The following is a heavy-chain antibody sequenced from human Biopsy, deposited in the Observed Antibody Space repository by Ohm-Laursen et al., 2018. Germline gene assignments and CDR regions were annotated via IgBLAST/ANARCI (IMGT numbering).Heavy chain of an antibody. V-gene: IGHV1-2*02. J-gene: IGHJ4*02. CDR3: ALQSVAQMKNFDY. CDR1: GYTYPDYY. CDR2: ISPKSGGT. D-gene: IGHD6-19*01. Sequence: GASVRVSCKASGYTYPDYYIHWVRQAPGQGLEWMGWISPKSGGTNYAQKFQGNITMTKNTSMSTAYMEMSRLRSDDTAVYYCALQSVAQMKNFDYWGQGTLVTVSS.